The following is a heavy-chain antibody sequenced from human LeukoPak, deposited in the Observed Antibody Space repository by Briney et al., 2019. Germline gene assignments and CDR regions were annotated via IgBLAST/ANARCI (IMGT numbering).Heavy chain of an antibody. CDR2: IYHSGRT. V-gene: IGHV4-38-2*02. CDR1: GYSISSGYY. Sequence: NPSETLSLTCTVSGYSISSGYYWGWIRQPPGKGLEWIGSIYHSGRTFYNPSLKSRVTISVDTSKNQFSLKLTSVTAADTAVYYCARLVGATTHLFDYYYYMDVWGKGTTVTISS. D-gene: IGHD1-26*01. CDR3: ARLVGATTHLFDYYYYMDV. J-gene: IGHJ6*03.